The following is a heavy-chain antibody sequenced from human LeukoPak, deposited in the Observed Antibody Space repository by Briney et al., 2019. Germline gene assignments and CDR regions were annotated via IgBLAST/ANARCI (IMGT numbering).Heavy chain of an antibody. CDR2: ISAYNGNT. CDR3: ARGPGGGAHTNYYYYMDV. D-gene: IGHD3-16*01. V-gene: IGHV1-18*01. Sequence: ASVKVSCKASGYTFTSYGISWVRQAPGQGLEWMGWISAYNGNTNYAQKLQGRVTMTTDTSTSTAYMELSSLRSEDTAVYYCARGPGGGAHTNYYYYMDVWGKGTTVTVSS. J-gene: IGHJ6*03. CDR1: GYTFTSYG.